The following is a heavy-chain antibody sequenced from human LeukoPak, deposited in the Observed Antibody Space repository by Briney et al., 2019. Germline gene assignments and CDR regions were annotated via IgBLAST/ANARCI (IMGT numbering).Heavy chain of an antibody. V-gene: IGHV4-34*01. Sequence: SETLSLTCTVSGGSINAYYWSWIRQPPGKGLEWIGEINHSGSTNYNPSLKSRVTISVDTSKNQFSLKLSSVTAADTAVYYCARDAEWELLDYYYYYMDVWGKGTTVTVSS. CDR3: ARDAEWELLDYYYYYMDV. CDR1: GGSINAYY. CDR2: INHSGST. D-gene: IGHD1-26*01. J-gene: IGHJ6*03.